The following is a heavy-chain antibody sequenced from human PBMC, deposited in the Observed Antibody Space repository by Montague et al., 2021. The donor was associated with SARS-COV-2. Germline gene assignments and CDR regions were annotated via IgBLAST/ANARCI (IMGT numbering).Heavy chain of an antibody. Sequence: TLSLTCTVSGSSVRSYYWSWIRQPPGKGLEWIGYIYDSGSTNYNPSLKXRVTISVDTSKNQFSLKLSSVTAADTAVYYCARENTVTTFGGPYYIDSWGQGTLVTVSA. J-gene: IGHJ4*02. D-gene: IGHD4-17*01. V-gene: IGHV4-59*02. CDR1: GSSVRSYY. CDR2: IYDSGST. CDR3: ARENTVTTFGGPYYIDS.